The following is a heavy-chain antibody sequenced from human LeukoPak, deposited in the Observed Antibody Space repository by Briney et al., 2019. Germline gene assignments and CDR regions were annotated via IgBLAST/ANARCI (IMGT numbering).Heavy chain of an antibody. D-gene: IGHD3-22*01. V-gene: IGHV4-39*01. CDR2: IYYSGST. CDR3: ARQGIDSSGHLDY. CDR1: GGSISSSSYY. Sequence: SETLSLTCTVSGGSISSSSYYWGWIRQPPGKWLEWIGSIYYSGSTYYNPSRKSRVTISVDTSKNQFSLKLSSVTAADTAVYYCARQGIDSSGHLDYWGQGTLVTVSS. J-gene: IGHJ4*02.